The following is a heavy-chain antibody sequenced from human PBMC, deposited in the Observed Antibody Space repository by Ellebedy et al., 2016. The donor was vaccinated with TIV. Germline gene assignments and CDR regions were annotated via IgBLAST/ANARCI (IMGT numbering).Heavy chain of an antibody. CDR3: ARGGESYWVPKGDY. CDR2: ISGYDGST. D-gene: IGHD2-21*01. CDR1: GFGFGSYS. J-gene: IGHJ4*02. V-gene: IGHV3-23*01. Sequence: GGSLRLXCTASGFGFGSYSMSWVRQAPGKGLEWVSGISGYDGSTYYADSVKGRFTISRDNSKNTLYLQMNSLRAEDTAVYYCARGGESYWVPKGDYWGQGTLVTVSS.